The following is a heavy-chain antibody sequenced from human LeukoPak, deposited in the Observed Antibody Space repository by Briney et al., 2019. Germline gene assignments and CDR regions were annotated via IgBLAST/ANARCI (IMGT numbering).Heavy chain of an antibody. CDR3: AKDKYHLLYGAFDI. D-gene: IGHD2-2*02. CDR1: GFTFSSYS. J-gene: IGHJ3*02. V-gene: IGHV3-23*01. Sequence: PGGSLRLSCAASGFTFSSYSMNWVRQAPGKGLEWVSAISGSGGNTYYSDSVKGRFTISRDNSKKTLYLQMNSLRAEDTAVYYCAKDKYHLLYGAFDIWGQGTMVTVSS. CDR2: ISGSGGNT.